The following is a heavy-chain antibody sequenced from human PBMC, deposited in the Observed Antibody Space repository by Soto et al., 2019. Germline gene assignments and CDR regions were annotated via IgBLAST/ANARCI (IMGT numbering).Heavy chain of an antibody. CDR2: IGTAGDT. CDR1: GFTFSSYD. V-gene: IGHV3-13*01. J-gene: IGHJ6*03. D-gene: IGHD3-16*01. Sequence: PGGSLRLSCAASGFTFSSYDMHWVRQATGKGLEWVSAIGTAGDTYYPGSVKGRFTISRENAKNSLYLQMNSLRAGDTAVYYCARDSIGGAGMDVWGKGTTVTVSS. CDR3: ARDSIGGAGMDV.